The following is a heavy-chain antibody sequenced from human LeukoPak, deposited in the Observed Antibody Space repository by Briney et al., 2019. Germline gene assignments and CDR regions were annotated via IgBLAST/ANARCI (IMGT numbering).Heavy chain of an antibody. Sequence: PSETLSLTCTVSGGSLSSYYFSWIRQSPGKGLEWIAYINYSGSASYNPSLKSRVTMSVDTSKQFSLSLSSVTAADTAVYYCARDHPTYSSGWYHYYYYYGMDVWGQGTTVTVSS. V-gene: IGHV4-59*12. CDR2: INYSGSA. D-gene: IGHD6-19*01. CDR1: GGSLSSYY. J-gene: IGHJ6*02. CDR3: ARDHPTYSSGWYHYYYYYGMDV.